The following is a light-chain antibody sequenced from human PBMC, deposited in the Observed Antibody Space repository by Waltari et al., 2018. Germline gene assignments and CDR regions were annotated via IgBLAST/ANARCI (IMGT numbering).Light chain of an antibody. CDR2: DVS. CDR3: QQYKKWPPLT. V-gene: IGKV3-15*01. CDR1: QSVGTD. Sequence: EVVMTQSPVTLSVSPGETATLFCRASQSVGTDLAWYQQRPGQAPRLLIYDVSTRATANPDRFRGSGSATEFTLTISSLESEDFAVYYCQQYKKWPPLTFGGGTKVDIK. J-gene: IGKJ4*01.